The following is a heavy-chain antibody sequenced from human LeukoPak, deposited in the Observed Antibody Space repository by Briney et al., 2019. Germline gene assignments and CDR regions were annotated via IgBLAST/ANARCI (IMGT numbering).Heavy chain of an antibody. J-gene: IGHJ6*02. D-gene: IGHD6-13*01. V-gene: IGHV3-30*18. CDR3: AKGGRDSSSSRWYETGVRDIYYYDGMDV. CDR1: GFTFSSYA. CDR2: ISYDGSYK. Sequence: GGSLRLSCAASGFTFSSYAMHWVRQAPGKGLEWVAVISYDGSYKYYADSVKGRFTISRDNSKNTLYLQMNSLRAEDTAVYYCAKGGRDSSSSRWYETGVRDIYYYDGMDVWGQGTRVTVSS.